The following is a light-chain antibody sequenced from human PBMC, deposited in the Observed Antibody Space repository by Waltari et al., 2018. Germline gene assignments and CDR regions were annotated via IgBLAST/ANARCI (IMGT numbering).Light chain of an antibody. CDR1: QSVLYNSNNKNY. J-gene: IGKJ2*01. Sequence: DIVMTQSPDSLAVSLGERATINCKSSQSVLYNSNNKNYLAWYKQRQGQPPKLLIYWASTRESGVPDRCRGSGAGTDFTLTITSLQAEDVAVYYCQQYLSRPDTFGQGTKLEIK. CDR2: WAS. V-gene: IGKV4-1*01. CDR3: QQYLSRPDT.